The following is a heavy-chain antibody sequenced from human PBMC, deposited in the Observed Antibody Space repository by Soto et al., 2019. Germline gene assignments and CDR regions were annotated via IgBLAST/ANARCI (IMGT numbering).Heavy chain of an antibody. CDR2: INAGNGNT. V-gene: IGHV1-3*01. Sequence: ASVKVSCKASGYTFTSYAMHWVRQAPGQRLEWMGWINAGNGNTKYSQKFQGRVTITRDTSASTAYMELSSLRSEDTAMYYCARSEDIVGPQGAFDIWGQGTMVTVSS. D-gene: IGHD5-12*01. J-gene: IGHJ3*02. CDR3: ARSEDIVGPQGAFDI. CDR1: GYTFTSYA.